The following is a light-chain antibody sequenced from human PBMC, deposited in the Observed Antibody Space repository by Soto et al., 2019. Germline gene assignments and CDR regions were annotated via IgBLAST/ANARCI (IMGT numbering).Light chain of an antibody. CDR2: KVS. J-gene: IGKJ2*01. CDR3: MQATHYKQYT. V-gene: IGKV2-24*01. CDR1: QSLVHSDGNTY. Sequence: DVVMTQTPLSSAVTLGQPASISCRSSQSLVHSDGNTYLNWLHQRPGQPPRLLIYKVSNRFSGVPDRFSGSGAGTEFTLTISSVEAEDVGISYCMQATHYKQYTFGQGTKLEIK.